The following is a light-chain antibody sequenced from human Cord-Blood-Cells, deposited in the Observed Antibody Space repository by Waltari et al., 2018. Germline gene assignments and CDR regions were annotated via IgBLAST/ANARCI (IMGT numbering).Light chain of an antibody. Sequence: AIRMTPSPSSLSASTGDRVTITCRASQGISSYLAWYQQKPGKAPNLLIYAASTLQSGVPSRFSGSGSVTDFTLTISCLQSEDFATYYCQHYYSYPLTFGGGTKVEIK. V-gene: IGKV1-8*01. CDR3: QHYYSYPLT. J-gene: IGKJ4*01. CDR2: AAS. CDR1: QGISSY.